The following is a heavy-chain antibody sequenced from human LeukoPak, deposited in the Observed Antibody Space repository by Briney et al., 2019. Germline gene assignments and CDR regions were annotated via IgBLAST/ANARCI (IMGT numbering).Heavy chain of an antibody. J-gene: IGHJ4*02. CDR3: SGRSGFSSIY. CDR2: IRPDGSEA. CDR1: GLTFNSHW. D-gene: IGHD2-2*01. Sequence: GGSLRLSCEASGLTFNSHWMNWVRQAPGKGLEWLANIRPDGSEAVYVDSVRGRFTISRDNAKNLVYLQMNNLRAEDTAVYYCSGRSGFSSIYWGQGVLVTVSS. V-gene: IGHV3-7*01.